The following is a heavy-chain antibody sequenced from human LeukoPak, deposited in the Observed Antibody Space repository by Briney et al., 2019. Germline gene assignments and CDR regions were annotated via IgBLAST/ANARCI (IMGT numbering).Heavy chain of an antibody. V-gene: IGHV3-49*04. CDR3: TRDQGYYPDTGAFDI. D-gene: IGHD3-10*01. J-gene: IGHJ3*02. CDR1: GFTFSSYG. Sequence: PGGSLRLSCAASGFTFSSYGMHWVRQAPGKGLEWVGFIRSKTYRGTTEYAASVKGRFTISRDDSNSIAYLQMNSLKTEDTALYYCTRDQGYYPDTGAFDIWGQGTMVTVSS. CDR2: IRSKTYRGTT.